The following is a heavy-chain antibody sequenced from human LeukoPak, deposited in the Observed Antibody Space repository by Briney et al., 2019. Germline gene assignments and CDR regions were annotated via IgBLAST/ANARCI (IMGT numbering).Heavy chain of an antibody. CDR3: AKDSLDTAFDY. Sequence: PGGSLRLSCAASGFTVSSSYMSWVCQAPGKGLEWVSVIYSGGSTYYADSVKGRFTISRDNSKNTLYLQMNSLRAEDTAVYYCAKDSLDTAFDYWGQGTLVTVSS. V-gene: IGHV3-53*01. J-gene: IGHJ4*02. CDR2: IYSGGST. D-gene: IGHD5-18*01. CDR1: GFTVSSSY.